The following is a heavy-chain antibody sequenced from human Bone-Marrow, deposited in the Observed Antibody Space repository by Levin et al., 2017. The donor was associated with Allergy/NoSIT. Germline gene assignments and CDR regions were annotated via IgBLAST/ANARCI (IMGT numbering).Heavy chain of an antibody. V-gene: IGHV5-51*01. CDR1: GFPFTRYW. CDR2: IFPDDSDT. J-gene: IGHJ4*02. Sequence: PGESLKISCKGSGFPFTRYWIAWVRQMPGKGLEWMGSIFPDDSDTRYSPSFQGRVTMSADNTITLAYLQWSSLTAPDTAIYYCAGQPGMAAPFDIWGQGTLVSVSS. CDR3: AGQPGMAAPFDI. D-gene: IGHD6-13*01.